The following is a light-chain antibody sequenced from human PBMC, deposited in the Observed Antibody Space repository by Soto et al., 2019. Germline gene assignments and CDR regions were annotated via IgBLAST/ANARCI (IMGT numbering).Light chain of an antibody. CDR1: QTVSSSY. J-gene: IGKJ2*01. CDR3: PQYGSSYT. CDR2: GAS. Sequence: EIVLTQSPGTLSLSPGERATLSCRASQTVSSSYLAWYQQQPGQAPRLLIYGASSRATGIPDRFSGSGSGTDFTLTISRLEPEDFAVYFCPQYGSSYTFGQGTKLEIK. V-gene: IGKV3-20*01.